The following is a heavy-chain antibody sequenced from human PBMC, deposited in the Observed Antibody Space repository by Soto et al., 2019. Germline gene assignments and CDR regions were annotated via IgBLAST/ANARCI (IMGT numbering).Heavy chain of an antibody. D-gene: IGHD6-13*01. Sequence: PVGSLRLSCAASGFTFSSYAMSWVRQAPGKGLEWVSAISGSGGSTYYADSVKGRFTISRDNSKNTLYLQMNSLRAEDTAVYYCAKDSPRGIADRVSTGFDPWGQRTLVTVSS. J-gene: IGHJ5*02. CDR1: GFTFSSYA. V-gene: IGHV3-23*01. CDR3: AKDSPRGIADRVSTGFDP. CDR2: ISGSGGST.